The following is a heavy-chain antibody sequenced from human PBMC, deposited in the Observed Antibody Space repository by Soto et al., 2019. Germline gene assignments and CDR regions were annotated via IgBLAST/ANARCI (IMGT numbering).Heavy chain of an antibody. D-gene: IGHD3-9*01. Sequence: QVQLVESGGGVVQPGRSLRLSCAASGFTFSSYGMHWVRQAPGKGLEWVAVIWYDGSNKYYADSVKGRFTISRDNSKNTLYLQMNGLRAEETAVYYCAIDFDERAAFDIWGQGTMVTVSS. CDR3: AIDFDERAAFDI. V-gene: IGHV3-33*01. CDR1: GFTFSSYG. CDR2: IWYDGSNK. J-gene: IGHJ3*02.